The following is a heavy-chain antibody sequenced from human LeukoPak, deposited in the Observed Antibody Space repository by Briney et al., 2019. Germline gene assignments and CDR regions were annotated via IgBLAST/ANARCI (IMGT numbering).Heavy chain of an antibody. CDR3: ARDEDYYDSSAFDY. CDR2: ISYDGSNK. Sequence: GRSLRLSCAASGFTFSSYAMHWVRQAPGKGLEWVAVISYDGSNKYYADSVKGRFTISRDNSKNTLYLQMHSLRAEDTAVYYCARDEDYYDSSAFDYWGQGTLVTVSS. D-gene: IGHD3-22*01. J-gene: IGHJ4*02. V-gene: IGHV3-30-3*01. CDR1: GFTFSSYA.